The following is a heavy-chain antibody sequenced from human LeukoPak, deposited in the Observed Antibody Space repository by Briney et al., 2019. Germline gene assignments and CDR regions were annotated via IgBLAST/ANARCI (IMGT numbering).Heavy chain of an antibody. CDR1: GGTIRSSSYY. D-gene: IGHD2-21*01. V-gene: IGHV4-39*07. CDR3: ARLFTGYFDN. Sequence: SETLSLTCTVSGGTIRSSSYYWGWIRQPPGKGLEWIGSIYYSGSTYYNPSLKSRVTMSVDKSKNQFSLRLTSVTAADTALYYCARLFTGYFDNWGQGTLVTVSS. CDR2: IYYSGST. J-gene: IGHJ4*02.